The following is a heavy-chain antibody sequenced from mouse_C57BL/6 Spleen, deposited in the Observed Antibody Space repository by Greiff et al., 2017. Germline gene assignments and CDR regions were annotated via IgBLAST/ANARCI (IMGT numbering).Heavy chain of an antibody. CDR1: GFTFSSYG. CDR2: ISSGGSYT. J-gene: IGHJ1*03. Sequence: EVMLVESGGDLVKPGGSLKLSCAASGFTFSSYGMSWVRQTPDKRLEWVATISSGGSYTYYPDSVKGRFTISRDNAKNTLYLQMSSLKSEDTAMYYCARHYGNYPYWYFDVWGTGTTGTVSS. V-gene: IGHV5-6*01. D-gene: IGHD2-1*01. CDR3: ARHYGNYPYWYFDV.